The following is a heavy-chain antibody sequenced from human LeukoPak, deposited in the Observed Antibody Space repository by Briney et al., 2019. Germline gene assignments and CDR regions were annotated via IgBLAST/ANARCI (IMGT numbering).Heavy chain of an antibody. D-gene: IGHD6-19*01. Sequence: GASVKVSCKVSGRTLSQFSLQWVRQVPGKGLEWMGGSDPKDKTFYAQNFQGRVTLTEVTSTDTAYMELSSLIFEDTAVYYCGLRRLAVASAPFDHWGQGTLVTVSS. CDR3: GLRRLAVASAPFDH. J-gene: IGHJ5*02. CDR1: GRTLSQFS. V-gene: IGHV1-24*01. CDR2: SDPKDKT.